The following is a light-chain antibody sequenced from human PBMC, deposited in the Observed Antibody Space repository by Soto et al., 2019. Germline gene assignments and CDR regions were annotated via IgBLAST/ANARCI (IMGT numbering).Light chain of an antibody. V-gene: IGKV1-39*01. CDR3: QQTYSTPRT. CDR2: TAS. Sequence: DVQMTQSPSSLSASVGDRVTITCRASQSISNYLYWYQQTPGKAPKLLIYTASRLQTGVPSRCSGSGSGTDFTLTISSLHPEGFATYYCQQTYSTPRTFGQGTKVEIK. CDR1: QSISNY. J-gene: IGKJ1*01.